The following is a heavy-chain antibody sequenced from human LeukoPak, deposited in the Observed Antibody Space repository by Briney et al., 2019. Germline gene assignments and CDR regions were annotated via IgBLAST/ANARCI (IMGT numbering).Heavy chain of an antibody. V-gene: IGHV1-69*05. Sequence: GASVKVSFKASGCTFSSYAISWVRPPPAQGLEWVGGIIPIFGTANYAQKFQGRVTITTDESTSTPSMELSSLRSEDTAVYCCARDTAYYCDSSTIGSLDYWRQGTLVTVSS. CDR3: ARDTAYYCDSSTIGSLDY. CDR1: GCTFSSYA. J-gene: IGHJ4*02. D-gene: IGHD3-22*01. CDR2: IIPIFGTA.